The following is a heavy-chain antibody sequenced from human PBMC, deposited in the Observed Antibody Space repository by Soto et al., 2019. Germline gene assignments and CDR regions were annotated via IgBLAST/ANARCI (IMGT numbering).Heavy chain of an antibody. CDR1: GYTFRSYG. CDR3: ASERSPIQVFGHSYTWLDP. CDR2: ISVSNGNT. J-gene: IGHJ5*02. D-gene: IGHD3-3*01. Sequence: QVQLVQSGPEVQKPGASVTVSCKASGYTFRSYGVSLVRQAPGHGLEWMGWISVSNGNTKYAQKCQDRVSRSAETSAVTPYLGLRSLRADDTAVYYCASERSPIQVFGHSYTWLDPWGQGTLVTASS. V-gene: IGHV1-18*01.